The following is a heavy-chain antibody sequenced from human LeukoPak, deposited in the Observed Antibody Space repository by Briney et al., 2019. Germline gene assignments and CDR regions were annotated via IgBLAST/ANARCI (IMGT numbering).Heavy chain of an antibody. CDR2: INPSGGST. J-gene: IGHJ5*02. D-gene: IGHD1-26*01. CDR3: VRDTKRSRARWENLGFDP. CDR1: GYTFTSYY. V-gene: IGHV1-46*01. Sequence: ASVKVSCKASGYTFTSYYMHWVRQAPGQGLEWMGIINPSGGSTSYAQKFQGRVTVTRDMSTSTVYMELSSLRSEDTAVYYCVRDTKRSRARWENLGFDPWGQGTLVTVSS.